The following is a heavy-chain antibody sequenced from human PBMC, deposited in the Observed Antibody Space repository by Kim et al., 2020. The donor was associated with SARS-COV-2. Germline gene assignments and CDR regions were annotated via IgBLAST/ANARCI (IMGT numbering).Heavy chain of an antibody. D-gene: IGHD6-13*01. J-gene: IGHJ6*02. CDR3: TYSSSYPYGMDV. Sequence: GGSLRLSCAASGFTFSGSAMHWVRQASGKGLEWVGRIRRKANSYATAYAASVKGRFTISRDDSKNTAYLQMNSLKTEDTAVYYCTYSSSYPYGMDVWGQGTTVTVSS. V-gene: IGHV3-73*01. CDR2: IRRKANSYAT. CDR1: GFTFSGSA.